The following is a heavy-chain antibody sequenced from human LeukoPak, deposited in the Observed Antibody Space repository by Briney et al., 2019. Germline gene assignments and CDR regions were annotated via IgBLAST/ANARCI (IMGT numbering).Heavy chain of an antibody. CDR3: ARVGPADLYSSSRKYYFDY. J-gene: IGHJ4*02. Sequence: TSETLSLTCAVYGGSFSGYYWSWIRQPPGKGLEWIGEMSHNGSTNYNPSLKSRVTISVDTSKNQFSLKLSSVTAADTAVYYCARVGPADLYSSSRKYYFDYWGQGTLVTVSS. CDR1: GGSFSGYY. CDR2: MSHNGST. V-gene: IGHV4-34*01. D-gene: IGHD6-6*01.